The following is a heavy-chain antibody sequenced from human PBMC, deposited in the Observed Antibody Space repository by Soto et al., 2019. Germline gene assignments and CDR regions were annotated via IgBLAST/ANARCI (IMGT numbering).Heavy chain of an antibody. J-gene: IGHJ4*02. V-gene: IGHV1-2*02. Sequence: QVHLVQSGAEVEKPGASVKVSCKASGYTFTAYFLHWFRQAPGQGPEWMGWIDPNSGATKSASKFQGRVTMTRDTSMDTAYMELRRLTSDDTAVYYCARGPSHGAFDYWGQGTLVTVSS. CDR3: ARGPSHGAFDY. D-gene: IGHD5-18*01. CDR1: GYTFTAYF. CDR2: IDPNSGAT.